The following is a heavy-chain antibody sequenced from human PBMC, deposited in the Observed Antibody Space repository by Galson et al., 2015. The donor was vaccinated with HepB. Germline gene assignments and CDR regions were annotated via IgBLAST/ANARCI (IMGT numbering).Heavy chain of an antibody. Sequence: SVKVACKASGYTVTSYGISWARQAPGQGLEWMGWISAYNGNTNYAQKLQGRVTMTTDTTTSTAYMELRSLRADDTAVYYCARNGAVAGTNGSHHWFDPWGEGTLVTVSS. D-gene: IGHD6-19*01. CDR3: ARNGAVAGTNGSHHWFDP. CDR1: GYTVTSYG. CDR2: ISAYNGNT. J-gene: IGHJ5*02. V-gene: IGHV1-18*04.